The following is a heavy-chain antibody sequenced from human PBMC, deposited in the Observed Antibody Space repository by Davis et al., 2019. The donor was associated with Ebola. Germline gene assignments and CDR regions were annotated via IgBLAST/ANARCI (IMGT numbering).Heavy chain of an antibody. J-gene: IGHJ3*02. CDR3: AKDRIVVVTAIRYDAFDI. Sequence: GESLKISCAASGFTFSSYGMHWVRQAPGKGLEWVALIWYDGSKKYYADSVKGRFTISRDNSKNTLYLQMNSLRAEDTAVYYCAKDRIVVVTAIRYDAFDIWGQGTMVTVSS. CDR1: GFTFSSYG. CDR2: IWYDGSKK. D-gene: IGHD2-21*02. V-gene: IGHV3-33*06.